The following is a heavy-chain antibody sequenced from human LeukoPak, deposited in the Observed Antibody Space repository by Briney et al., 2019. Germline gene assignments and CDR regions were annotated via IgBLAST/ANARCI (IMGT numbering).Heavy chain of an antibody. J-gene: IGHJ5*02. V-gene: IGHV3-11*06. D-gene: IGHD6-13*01. CDR2: ISSSSYYT. Sequence: GGSLRLSCAASGFTFSDYYMSWIRQAPGKGLEWVSYISSSSYYTNYADSVKGRFTISRDNAKNSLYLQMNSLRAEDTAVYYCARDADIAAAGTRYNWFDPWGQGTLVIVSS. CDR1: GFTFSDYY. CDR3: ARDADIAAAGTRYNWFDP.